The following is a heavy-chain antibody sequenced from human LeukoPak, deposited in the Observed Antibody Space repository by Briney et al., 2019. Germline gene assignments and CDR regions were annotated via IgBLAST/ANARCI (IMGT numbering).Heavy chain of an antibody. V-gene: IGHV3-30*18. D-gene: IGHD5-12*01. J-gene: IGHJ4*02. Sequence: GGSLRLSCAASGFTFISYGMHWVRQAPGKGREWGAVISYEGSKKYYADSVKGRFTISRDNSKNPLYLEMNSLRAEDTAVYYCAKGGYSGSSHFDYWGQGTLVTVSS. CDR2: ISYEGSKK. CDR1: GFTFISYG. CDR3: AKGGYSGSSHFDY.